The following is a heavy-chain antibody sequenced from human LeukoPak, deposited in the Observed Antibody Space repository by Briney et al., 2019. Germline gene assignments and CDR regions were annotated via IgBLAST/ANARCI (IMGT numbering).Heavy chain of an antibody. V-gene: IGHV3-30-3*01. CDR2: ISYDGSNK. CDR1: GFTFSSYA. D-gene: IGHD2-15*01. Sequence: PGGSLRLSCAASGFTFSSYAMHWVRQAPGKGLEWVAVISYDGSNKYYADSVKVRFTISRDNSKNTLYLQMNSLRAEDTAVYYCASNIVVVVAALDYWGQGTLVTVSS. CDR3: ASNIVVVVAALDY. J-gene: IGHJ4*02.